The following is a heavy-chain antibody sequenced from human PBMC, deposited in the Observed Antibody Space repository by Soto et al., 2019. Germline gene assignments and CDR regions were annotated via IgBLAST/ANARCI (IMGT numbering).Heavy chain of an antibody. CDR1: GGTFSSYT. Sequence: QVQLVQSGAEVKKPGSSVKVSCKASGGTFSSYTTSWVRQAPGQGLEWMGRIIPILGIANYAQKFQGRGTITADKSTSTAVMELSSLRSEDTAVYYCARVKGITMVRGRDAFVIWGRGTMVTVSS. CDR2: IIPILGIA. D-gene: IGHD3-10*01. J-gene: IGHJ3*02. CDR3: ARVKGITMVRGRDAFVI. V-gene: IGHV1-69*02.